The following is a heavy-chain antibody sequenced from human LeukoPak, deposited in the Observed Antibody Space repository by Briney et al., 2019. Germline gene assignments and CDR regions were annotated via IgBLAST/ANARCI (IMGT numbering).Heavy chain of an antibody. D-gene: IGHD3-3*01. CDR2: IYPGDSDT. Sequence: GESLKISCKGSGYSFTSYRIGWVRQMPGKGLEWIGIIYPGDSDTRYSPSFQGQVTISADKSISTAYLQWSSLKASDTAMYYCARHVGVGGYYADDAFDIWGQGTMVTVSS. V-gene: IGHV5-51*01. CDR3: ARHVGVGGYYADDAFDI. J-gene: IGHJ3*02. CDR1: GYSFTSYR.